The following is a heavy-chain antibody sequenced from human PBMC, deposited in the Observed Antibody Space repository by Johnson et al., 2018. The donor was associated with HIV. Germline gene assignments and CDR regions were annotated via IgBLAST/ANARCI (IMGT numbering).Heavy chain of an antibody. V-gene: IGHV3-11*04. CDR2: ISGSGGAI. J-gene: IGHJ3*02. Sequence: QVRLVESGGGWVKPGGSLSLSCAASGFTFSDSYMNWIRQAPGKGLEWVSYISGSGGAILYADSVKGRFTVSRDNAKNSFYLQMNSLRAEDTAVYYCARSVNAGRPFDIWGQGTLVTVSS. CDR3: ARSVNAGRPFDI. CDR1: GFTFSDSY. D-gene: IGHD2-8*01.